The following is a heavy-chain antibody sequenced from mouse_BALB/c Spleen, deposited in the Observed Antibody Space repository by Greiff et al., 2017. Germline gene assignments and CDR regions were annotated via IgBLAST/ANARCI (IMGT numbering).Heavy chain of an antibody. CDR1: GYTFTSYV. CDR3: ARGGVLSRYFDV. J-gene: IGHJ1*01. CDR2: INPYNDGT. D-gene: IGHD5-1*01. Sequence: EVQRVESGPELVKPGASVKMSCKASGYTFTSYVMHWVKQKPGQGLEWIGYINPYNDGTKYNEKFKGKATLTSDKSSSTAYMELSSLTSEDSAVYYCARGGVLSRYFDVWGAGTTVTVSS. V-gene: IGHV1-14*01.